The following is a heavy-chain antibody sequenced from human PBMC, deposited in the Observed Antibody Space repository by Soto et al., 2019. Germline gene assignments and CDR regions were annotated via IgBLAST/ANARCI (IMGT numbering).Heavy chain of an antibody. CDR3: AMTTVTYYGMDV. V-gene: IGHV4-31*03. CDR2: IYYSGST. J-gene: IGHJ6*02. CDR1: GGSISSGGYY. Sequence: SETLSLTCTVSGGSISSGGYYWSWIRQHPGKGLEWIGYIYYSGSTYYNPSLKSRVTISVDTSKNQFSLKLSSVTAADTAVYYCAMTTVTYYGMDVWGQGTKVTVSS. D-gene: IGHD4-17*01.